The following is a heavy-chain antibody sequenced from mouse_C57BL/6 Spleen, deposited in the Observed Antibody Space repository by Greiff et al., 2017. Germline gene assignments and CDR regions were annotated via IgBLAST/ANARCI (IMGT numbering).Heavy chain of an antibody. CDR1: GFTFSDYY. CDR3: ARRVSRFITTWYFDV. J-gene: IGHJ1*03. Sequence: EVKLVESGGGLVQPGGSLKLSCAASGFTFSDYYMYWVRQTPEKRLEWVAYISNGGGSTYYPDTVKGRFTISRDNAKNTLYLQMSRLKSEDTAMYYCARRVSRFITTWYFDVWGTGTTVTVSS. V-gene: IGHV5-12*01. CDR2: ISNGGGST. D-gene: IGHD1-1*01.